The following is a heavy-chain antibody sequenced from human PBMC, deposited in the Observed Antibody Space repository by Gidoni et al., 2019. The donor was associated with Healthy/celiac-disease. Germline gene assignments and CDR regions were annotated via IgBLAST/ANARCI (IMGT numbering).Heavy chain of an antibody. CDR1: GGTFSSYA. V-gene: IGHV1-69*01. J-gene: IGHJ6*02. D-gene: IGHD6-6*01. Sequence: QVQLVQSGAEVQKPGSSVKVSCKASGGTFSSYAISWVRQAPGQGLEWMGGIIPIFGTANYAQKFQGRVTITADESTSTAYMELSSLRSEDTAVYYCARGGTHQLDRGYYYGMDVWGQGTTVTVSS. CDR3: ARGGTHQLDRGYYYGMDV. CDR2: IIPIFGTA.